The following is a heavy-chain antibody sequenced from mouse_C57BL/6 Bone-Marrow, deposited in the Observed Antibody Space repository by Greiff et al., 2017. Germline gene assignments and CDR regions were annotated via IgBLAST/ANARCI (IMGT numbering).Heavy chain of an antibody. J-gene: IGHJ2*01. CDR1: GFTFSSYG. V-gene: IGHV5-6*01. CDR2: ISSGGSYT. Sequence: EVQVVESGGDLVKPGGSLKLSCAASGFTFSSYGMSWVRQTPDKRLEWVATISSGGSYTYYPDSVKGRFTISRANAKNTLYLQMSSLKSEDTAMYYCARQGADWGQGTTLTVSS. CDR3: ARQGAD.